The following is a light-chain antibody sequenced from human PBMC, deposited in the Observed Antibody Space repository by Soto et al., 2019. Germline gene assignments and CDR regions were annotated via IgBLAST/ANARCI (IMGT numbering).Light chain of an antibody. CDR3: QQYNNWPSWT. Sequence: EKVMTQSPPTLSMSPGERATLSCRASQSVSSYLAWYQQKPGQAPRLLIYGASTRATGIPARFSGSGSGTEFTLTISRLQSEDFAVYYCQQYNNWPSWTFGQGTNVEIQ. CDR2: GAS. V-gene: IGKV3-15*01. J-gene: IGKJ1*01. CDR1: QSVSSY.